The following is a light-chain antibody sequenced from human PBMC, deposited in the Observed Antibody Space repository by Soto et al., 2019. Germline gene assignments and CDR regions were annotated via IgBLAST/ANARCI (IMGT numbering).Light chain of an antibody. CDR3: QQFDNLPF. J-gene: IGKJ3*01. Sequence: DIQMTQSPSSLSASVGDSVTITCQASQDISNYLNWYQQKPGKAPKLLIYDASNLKTGVPSRFSGSGSGTDFTFTISSLQSEDIVIYYCQQFDNLPFFGPGTKVDI. CDR2: DAS. V-gene: IGKV1-33*01. CDR1: QDISNY.